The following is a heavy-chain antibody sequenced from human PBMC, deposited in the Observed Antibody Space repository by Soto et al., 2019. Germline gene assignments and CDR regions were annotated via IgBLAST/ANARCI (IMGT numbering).Heavy chain of an antibody. CDR2: INTAGSTK. D-gene: IGHD2-2*01. Sequence: GGSLRLSCAASGFTFSNFEMHWVRQAPGKGLEWVSYINTAGSTKYYAESVKGRFTISRDNARNSLFLQMNSLRAEDTAVYYCARAECSTPNCLTAYYSYGLDVWGQGTTVTVS. J-gene: IGHJ6*02. CDR3: ARAECSTPNCLTAYYSYGLDV. V-gene: IGHV3-48*03. CDR1: GFTFSNFE.